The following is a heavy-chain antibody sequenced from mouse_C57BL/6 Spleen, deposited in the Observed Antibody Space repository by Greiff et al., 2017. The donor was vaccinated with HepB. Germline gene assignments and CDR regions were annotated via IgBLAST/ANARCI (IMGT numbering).Heavy chain of an antibody. Sequence: EVKLVESGGGLVKPGGSLKLSCAASGFTFSRYAMSWVRQTPEKRLEWVATISDGGSYTYYPDNVKGRFTISRDNAKNNLYLQMSHLKSEDTAMYYCARDDGYYVDYAMDYWGQGTSVTVSS. D-gene: IGHD2-3*01. CDR3: ARDDGYYVDYAMDY. J-gene: IGHJ4*01. CDR1: GFTFSRYA. CDR2: ISDGGSYT. V-gene: IGHV5-4*01.